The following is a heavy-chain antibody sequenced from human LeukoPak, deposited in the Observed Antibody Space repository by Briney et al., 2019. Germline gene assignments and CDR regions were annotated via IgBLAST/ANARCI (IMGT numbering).Heavy chain of an antibody. CDR2: IYYIGST. CDR3: AGRFGNYGDDAFDI. V-gene: IGHV4-39*01. J-gene: IGHJ3*02. CDR1: GGSFSSSSYY. D-gene: IGHD1-7*01. Sequence: SETLSLPCTVSGGSFSSSSYYWGRIRQPPGKGLEWFGSIYYIGSTYYNPSLKSRVTISVDTSKTQFSLKLSSVTAADTAVYYCAGRFGNYGDDAFDIWGQGTMVTVSS.